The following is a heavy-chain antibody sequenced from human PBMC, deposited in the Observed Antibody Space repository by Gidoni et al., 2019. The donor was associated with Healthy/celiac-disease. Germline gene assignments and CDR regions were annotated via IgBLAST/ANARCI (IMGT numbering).Heavy chain of an antibody. J-gene: IGHJ6*03. Sequence: EVQLVESGGGLVQPGRSLRLSCAASGFTFDDYAMHGVRQAPGKGLEWVSGISWNSGSIGYADSVKGRFTISRDNAKNSLYLQMNSLRAEDTALYYCAKSVYNYYMDVWGKGTTVTVSS. CDR3: AKSVYNYYMDV. CDR1: GFTFDDYA. CDR2: ISWNSGSI. V-gene: IGHV3-9*01.